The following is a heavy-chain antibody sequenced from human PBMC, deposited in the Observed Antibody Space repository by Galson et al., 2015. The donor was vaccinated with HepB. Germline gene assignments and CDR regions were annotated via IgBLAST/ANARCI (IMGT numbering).Heavy chain of an antibody. D-gene: IGHD1-26*01. CDR3: ARAPAYSGRYGGHYFDY. CDR1: GYTFTTYA. CDR2: INPDNGNT. V-gene: IGHV1-3*01. J-gene: IGHJ4*02. Sequence: SVKVSCKVSGYTFTTYAIHWVRQAPGQSLEWMGWINPDNGNTKYSQKFQDRVTITRDTSATTVDMELSSLRSGDTAVYFCARAPAYSGRYGGHYFDYWGQGTLVTVSS.